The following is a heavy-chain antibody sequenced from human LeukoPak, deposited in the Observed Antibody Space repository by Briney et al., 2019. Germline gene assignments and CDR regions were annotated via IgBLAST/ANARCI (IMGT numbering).Heavy chain of an antibody. Sequence: GGSLRLSCAASGFTFSSYAMTWVRQAPGKGLEWVSTISGSATSTYYADSVKGRFTISRDNSKNTLYLQMNSLRAEDTAIYYCAKDIAAGKAYFFDYWGQGTLVTVSS. V-gene: IGHV3-23*01. J-gene: IGHJ4*02. D-gene: IGHD6-6*01. CDR3: AKDIAAGKAYFFDY. CDR1: GFTFSSYA. CDR2: ISGSATST.